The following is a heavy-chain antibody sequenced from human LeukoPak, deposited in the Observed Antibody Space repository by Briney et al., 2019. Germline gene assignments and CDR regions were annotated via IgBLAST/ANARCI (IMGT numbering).Heavy chain of an antibody. CDR3: AKRSLRYFDWFSDY. V-gene: IGHV3-30*18. J-gene: IGHJ4*02. CDR2: ISYDGSNK. Sequence: QPGRSLRLSCAASGATFSSYAMHWVRQAPGKGLEWVAVISYDGSNKYYADSVKGRFTISRDNSRNTLHLQMNSLRAEDTAVYSCAKRSLRYFDWFSDYWGQGTLVTVSS. D-gene: IGHD3-9*01. CDR1: GATFSSYA.